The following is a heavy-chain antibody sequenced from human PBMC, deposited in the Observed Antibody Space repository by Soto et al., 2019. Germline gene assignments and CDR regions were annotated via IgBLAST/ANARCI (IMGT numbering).Heavy chain of an antibody. Sequence: GASVKVSCKAPRDTFTSYYINWVRQAPGQGLEWMGVINPHGGSTAYAQKFKGRVTLTRDTSASTVYMEVSSLTSEDTAMYYCARSSGGNFGIIIEGNNWFDPWGQGTLVTVSS. D-gene: IGHD1-26*01. V-gene: IGHV1-46*01. CDR2: INPHGGST. CDR3: ARSSGGNFGIIIEGNNWFDP. J-gene: IGHJ5*02. CDR1: RDTFTSYY.